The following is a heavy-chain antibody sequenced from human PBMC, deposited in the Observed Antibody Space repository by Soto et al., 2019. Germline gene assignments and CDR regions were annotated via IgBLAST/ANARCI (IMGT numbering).Heavy chain of an antibody. CDR2: IVPIFGTT. D-gene: IGHD1-1*01. Sequence: GASVKVSCKASGGTLSNYPIAWVRQAPGQGLEWVGAIVPIFGTTNYAQNFQGRVTLTADESASTAYMELSSLTSADTALYYCARPRTVATTKGYDFWGQGTQVTVSS. CDR1: GGTLSNYP. J-gene: IGHJ4*02. CDR3: ARPRTVATTKGYDF. V-gene: IGHV1-69*13.